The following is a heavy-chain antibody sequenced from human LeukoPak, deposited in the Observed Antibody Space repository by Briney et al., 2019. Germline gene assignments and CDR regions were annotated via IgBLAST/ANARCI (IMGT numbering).Heavy chain of an antibody. CDR2: INIDGST. V-gene: IGHV3-74*01. CDR1: GLTFRNYW. Sequence: GGSLRLSCAASGLTFRNYWMHWVRQAPGKGLVWVSRINIDGSTRYADSVEGRFTISRDNAKNTLYLQMNSLRAEDTAVYYCARAGGSGWFDPWGRGTLVTVSS. D-gene: IGHD3-10*01. CDR3: ARAGGSGWFDP. J-gene: IGHJ5*02.